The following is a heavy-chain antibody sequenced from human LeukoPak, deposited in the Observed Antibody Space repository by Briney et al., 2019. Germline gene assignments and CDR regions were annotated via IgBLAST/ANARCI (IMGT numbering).Heavy chain of an antibody. D-gene: IGHD6-19*01. CDR1: GYTFTGYY. V-gene: IGHV1-2*02. CDR2: INPNSGGT. CDR3: ARGFQTPSSGWSHYYHYYYMDV. J-gene: IGHJ6*03. Sequence: ASVSVSCKASGYTFTGYYMHWVRQAPGQGLEWMGWINPNSGGTNYAQKFQGRVTMTRDTSISTAYMELSRLRSDDTAVFYCARGFQTPSSGWSHYYHYYYMDVWGKGTTVPVSS.